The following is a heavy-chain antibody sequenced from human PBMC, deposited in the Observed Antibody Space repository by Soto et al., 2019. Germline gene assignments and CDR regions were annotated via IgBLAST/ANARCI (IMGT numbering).Heavy chain of an antibody. V-gene: IGHV1-69*04. Sequence: ASVKVSCKASGGTFSSYTISWVRQAPGQGLEWMGRIIPILGIANYAQKFQGRVTITADKSTSTAYMELSSLRSEDTAVYYCARDRSGYVPFDYWGQGTLVTVSS. CDR3: ARDRSGYVPFDY. CDR1: GGTFSSYT. J-gene: IGHJ4*02. D-gene: IGHD5-12*01. CDR2: IIPILGIA.